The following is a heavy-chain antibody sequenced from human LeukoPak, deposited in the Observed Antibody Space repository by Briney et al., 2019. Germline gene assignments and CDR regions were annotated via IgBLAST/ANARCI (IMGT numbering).Heavy chain of an antibody. J-gene: IGHJ4*02. CDR2: IIPIFGTA. V-gene: IGHV1-69*13. CDR1: GYSFTNYY. Sequence: SVKVSCKTSGYSFTNYYMHWVRQAPGQGLEWMGGIIPIFGTANYAQKFQGRVTITADESTSTAYMELSSLRSEDTAVYYCARNTDYYDSSVGYWGQGTLVTVSS. D-gene: IGHD3-22*01. CDR3: ARNTDYYDSSVGY.